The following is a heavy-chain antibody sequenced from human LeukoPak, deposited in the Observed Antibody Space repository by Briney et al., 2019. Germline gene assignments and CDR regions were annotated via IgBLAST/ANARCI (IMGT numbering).Heavy chain of an antibody. CDR3: AKESPHFDY. CDR1: GFTFTSYA. Sequence: GGSLRLSCAASGFTFTSYAMGWVRQAPGKGLAWVSTISGSGDTTYYADSVKGRFTISRDNSKNTLYLQMNSLRAEDTAIYYCAKESPHFDYWGQGTLVTVSS. J-gene: IGHJ4*02. CDR2: ISGSGDTT. V-gene: IGHV3-23*01.